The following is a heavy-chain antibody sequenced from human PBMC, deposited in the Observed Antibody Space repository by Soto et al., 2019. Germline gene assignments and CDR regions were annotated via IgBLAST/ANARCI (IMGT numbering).Heavy chain of an antibody. V-gene: IGHV3-21*02. CDR1: GFTFSGFS. CDR3: TTSTGSGWYAFDY. J-gene: IGHJ4*02. D-gene: IGHD6-19*01. CDR2: VTSSPSSM. Sequence: EVQLVESGGGLVKPGGSLRLSCAASGFTFSGFSMNWVRQAPGKGLEWVSSVTSSPSSMFYADSVKGRFTISRDDAKDTLYLQMNSLKTEDTAVYYCTTSTGSGWYAFDYWGQGTLVTVSS.